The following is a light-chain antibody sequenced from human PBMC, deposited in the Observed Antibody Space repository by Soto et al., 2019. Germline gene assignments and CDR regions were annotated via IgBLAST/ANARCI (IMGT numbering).Light chain of an antibody. CDR2: EVG. CDR3: SSYTSSSTPYYV. J-gene: IGLJ1*01. V-gene: IGLV2-14*01. CDR1: SIDIGGYNY. Sequence: QSVLTQPASVSGSPGQSITISCTGTSIDIGGYNYVSWYQQHPGKAPKLIIYEVGNLPSGVSNRFSGSKSGNTASLTISGLQAEDEADYYCSSYTSSSTPYYVFGTGTKVTVL.